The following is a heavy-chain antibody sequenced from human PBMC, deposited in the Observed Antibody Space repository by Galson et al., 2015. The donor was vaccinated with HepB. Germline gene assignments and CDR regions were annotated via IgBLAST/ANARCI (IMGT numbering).Heavy chain of an antibody. Sequence: SVKVSCKASGYTFTSYGISWVRQAPGQGLEWMGWISAYNGNTNYAQKLQGRVTMTTDTSTSTAYMELRSLRSDDTAVYYCAREGAGCSSTGCYLNYYYYGMDVWGQGTTVTVSS. CDR2: ISAYNGNT. V-gene: IGHV1-18*01. D-gene: IGHD2-2*01. J-gene: IGHJ6*02. CDR1: GYTFTSYG. CDR3: AREGAGCSSTGCYLNYYYYGMDV.